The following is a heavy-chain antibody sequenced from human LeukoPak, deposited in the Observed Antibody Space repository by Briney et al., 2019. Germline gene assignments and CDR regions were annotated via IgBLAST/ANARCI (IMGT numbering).Heavy chain of an antibody. V-gene: IGHV1-69*13. Sequence: PWASVKVSCKASGGTFSSYAISWVRQAPGQGLEWMGGIIPIFGTANYAQKFQGRVTITADESTSTAYMELSSLRSEDTAVYYCARHSSSRYDAFDIWGQGTMVTVSS. CDR2: IIPIFGTA. D-gene: IGHD6-13*01. CDR1: GGTFSSYA. CDR3: ARHSSSRYDAFDI. J-gene: IGHJ3*02.